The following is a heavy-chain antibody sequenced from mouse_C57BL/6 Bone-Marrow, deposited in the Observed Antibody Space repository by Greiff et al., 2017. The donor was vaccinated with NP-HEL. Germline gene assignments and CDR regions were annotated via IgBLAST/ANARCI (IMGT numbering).Heavy chain of an antibody. V-gene: IGHV5-2*01. CDR3: ATPGWWGDFDY. CDR2: ITSDGGSH. J-gene: IGHJ2*01. D-gene: IGHD1-1*02. Sequence: EVHLVESGGGLVQPGESLKLSCESNEYEFPSHDMSWVRKTPEKRLELVAAITSDGGSHYYPDTMERRFILSRDNTTKTLYLQMSSLRSEDTALYYCATPGWWGDFDYWGQGTTLTVSS. CDR1: EYEFPSHD.